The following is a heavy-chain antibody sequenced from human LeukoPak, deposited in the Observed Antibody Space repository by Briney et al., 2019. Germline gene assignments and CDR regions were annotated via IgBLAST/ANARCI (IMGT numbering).Heavy chain of an antibody. V-gene: IGHV1-2*02. Sequence: AASVKVSCKASGYTFTGYYMHWVRQAPGQGLEWMGWINPNSGGTNYAQKFQGRVTMTRDTSISTAYMELSRLRSDDTAVYYCARAEWLDYYMDVWGKGTTVTISS. CDR1: GYTFTGYY. CDR3: ARAEWLDYYMDV. D-gene: IGHD3-3*01. J-gene: IGHJ6*03. CDR2: INPNSGGT.